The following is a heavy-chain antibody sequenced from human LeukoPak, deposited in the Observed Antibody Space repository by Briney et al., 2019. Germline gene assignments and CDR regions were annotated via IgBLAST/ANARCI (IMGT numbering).Heavy chain of an antibody. J-gene: IGHJ4*02. Sequence: GRSLRLSCAASGFTFNTFNMNWVRQAPGKGLEWVSSITSGGDYMYYADSVKGRFTTSRDNAKNSLSLQLNSLRVEDTAVYYCARGHYDVLAASYKWTPDYWGQGTLVTVSS. D-gene: IGHD3-9*01. V-gene: IGHV3-21*01. CDR2: ITSGGDYM. CDR3: ARGHYDVLAASYKWTPDY. CDR1: GFTFNTFN.